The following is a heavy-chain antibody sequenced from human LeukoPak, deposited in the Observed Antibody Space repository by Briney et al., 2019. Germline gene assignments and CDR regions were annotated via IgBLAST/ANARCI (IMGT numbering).Heavy chain of an antibody. J-gene: IGHJ4*02. V-gene: IGHV4-4*07. CDR2: IYSSGST. D-gene: IGHD4-11*01. Sequence: PSETLSLTCTVSGGSISSHYWSWIRQPAGRGLEWIGRIYSSGSTNYKPSLKSRVTISVDKSKNQFSLKLSSVTAADTAVYYCAREGNSLSFEYWGQGTLVTVAS. CDR1: GGSISSHY. CDR3: AREGNSLSFEY.